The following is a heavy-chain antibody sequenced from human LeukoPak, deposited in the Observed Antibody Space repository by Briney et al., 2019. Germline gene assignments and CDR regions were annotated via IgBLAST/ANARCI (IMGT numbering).Heavy chain of an antibody. V-gene: IGHV3-7*01. CDR3: AREDRYCSSTSCSCFDP. D-gene: IGHD2-2*01. Sequence: GGSLRLSCAASGFTFSSYWMSWVRQAPGKGLEWVANIKQDGSEKYYVDSAKGRFTISRDNAKNSLYLQMNSLRAEDTAVYYCAREDRYCSSTSCSCFDPWGQGTLVTVSS. CDR1: GFTFSSYW. CDR2: IKQDGSEK. J-gene: IGHJ5*02.